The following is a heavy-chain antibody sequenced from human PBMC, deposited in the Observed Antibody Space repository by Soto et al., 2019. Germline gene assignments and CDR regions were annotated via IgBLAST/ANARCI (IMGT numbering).Heavy chain of an antibody. V-gene: IGHV3-48*02. Sequence: VQLVESGGGLVQPGGSLRLSCAASGFTFSSYSMNWVRQAPGKGLEWVSYISSSSSTIYYADSVKGRFTISRDNAKNSLYLQMNSLRDEDTAVYYCARDRAYDYDSSGYFGFGAFDIWGQGTMVTVSS. CDR2: ISSSSSTI. J-gene: IGHJ3*02. CDR1: GFTFSSYS. D-gene: IGHD3-22*01. CDR3: ARDRAYDYDSSGYFGFGAFDI.